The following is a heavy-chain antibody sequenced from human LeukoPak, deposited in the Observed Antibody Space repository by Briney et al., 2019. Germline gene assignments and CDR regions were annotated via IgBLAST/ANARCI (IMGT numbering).Heavy chain of an antibody. Sequence: PSETLSLTCTVSGGSISSYYWSWIRQPAGKGLEWIGRIYTSGSTNYNPSLKSRVTISVDESKNQFSLKLSSVTAADTAVYYCAREGDGDDGYYFDYWGQGTLVTVSS. V-gene: IGHV4-4*07. J-gene: IGHJ4*02. CDR3: AREGDGDDGYYFDY. CDR1: GGSISSYY. D-gene: IGHD4-17*01. CDR2: IYTSGST.